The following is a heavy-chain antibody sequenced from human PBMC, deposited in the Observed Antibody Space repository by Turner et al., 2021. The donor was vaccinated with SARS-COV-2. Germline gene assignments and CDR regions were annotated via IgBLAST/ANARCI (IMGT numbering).Heavy chain of an antibody. CDR2: ISSTSSDI. CDR3: AREDDFWSGYHHYGMDV. J-gene: IGHJ6*02. V-gene: IGHV3-21*01. D-gene: IGHD3-3*01. CDR1: GFTFSSYS. Sequence: EVQLVESGGGLVKPGGSLRLPCAASGFTFSSYSMNWVRQAPGKGLEWVSSISSTSSDIYYADSVKGRFTISRDNAKNSLYLQMNSLRAEDTAVYYCAREDDFWSGYHHYGMDVWGQGTTVTVSS.